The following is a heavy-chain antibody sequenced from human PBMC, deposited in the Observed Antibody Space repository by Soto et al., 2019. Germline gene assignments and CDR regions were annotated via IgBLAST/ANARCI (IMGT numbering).Heavy chain of an antibody. CDR2: ISAYNGNT. Sequence: QVHLVQSGGEVKKSGASVKVSCKASGYTFTHYGISWVRQAPGQGLDWMGWISAYNGNTYYTQKVQGRVTMTTDTSTNTADMELRSLRSDDTAVYYCARDVPATAALWWDYWGQGTLVTVSS. D-gene: IGHD2-21*01. J-gene: IGHJ4*02. CDR1: GYTFTHYG. CDR3: ARDVPATAALWWDY. V-gene: IGHV1-18*04.